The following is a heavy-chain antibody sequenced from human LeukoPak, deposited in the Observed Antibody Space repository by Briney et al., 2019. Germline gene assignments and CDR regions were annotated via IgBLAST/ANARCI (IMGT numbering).Heavy chain of an antibody. V-gene: IGHV3-43*02. CDR3: ARDMPYSGSYYLDY. CDR1: GFTFDDYG. CDR2: INRDGGST. J-gene: IGHJ4*02. D-gene: IGHD1-26*01. Sequence: GGSLRLSCEASGFTFDDYGMHWVRQVPGRGLEWVSLINRDGGSTYYADSVKGQFTISRDHSKSSLYLQMNSLRTDDTALYYCARDMPYSGSYYLDYWGQGTLVTVSS.